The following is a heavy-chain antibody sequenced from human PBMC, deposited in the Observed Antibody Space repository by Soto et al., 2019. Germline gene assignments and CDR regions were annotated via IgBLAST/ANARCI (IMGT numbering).Heavy chain of an antibody. J-gene: IGHJ6*03. CDR2: ISSSSSVI. D-gene: IGHD7-27*01. Sequence: PGGSLRLSCATSGFILSDCAMNWVRQAPGKGLEWVSYISSSSSVIDYADSVKGRFTVSRDNARYSLYLQMNSLRAEDTAVYYCARDLSWGSNWYYYMDVWGKGTTVTVSS. V-gene: IGHV3-48*01. CDR1: GFILSDCA. CDR3: ARDLSWGSNWYYYMDV.